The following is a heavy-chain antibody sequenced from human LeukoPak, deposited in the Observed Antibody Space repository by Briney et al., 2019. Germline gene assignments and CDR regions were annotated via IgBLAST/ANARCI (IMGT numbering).Heavy chain of an antibody. J-gene: IGHJ4*02. CDR1: GFAFSTDA. CDR2: ISDSGGST. V-gene: IGHV3-23*01. CDR3: AKATYCSGGDCYSGFY. Sequence: PGGSLRLSCAVSGFAFSTDAMSWVCQGPGKGLGWVSGISDSGGSTNYADSVNGRFTISRDNSRNTLHLQLNSLRLEYTAVYYCAKATYCSGGDCYSGFYWGQGALVTDSS. D-gene: IGHD2-15*01.